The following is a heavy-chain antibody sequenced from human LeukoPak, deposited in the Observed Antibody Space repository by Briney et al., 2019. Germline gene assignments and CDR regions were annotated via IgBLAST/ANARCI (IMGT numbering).Heavy chain of an antibody. CDR2: ISYDGSNK. D-gene: IGHD5-18*01. CDR1: GFTFSSYS. CDR3: ARDQGYSSGHSFDY. J-gene: IGHJ4*02. V-gene: IGHV3-30*04. Sequence: GGSLRLSCAASGFTFSSYSMHRVRQAPGKGLEWVALISYDGSNKYYADSVKGRFTISRDNSKNTLYLQMNSLRAEDTALYYCARDQGYSSGHSFDYWGQGTLVTVSS.